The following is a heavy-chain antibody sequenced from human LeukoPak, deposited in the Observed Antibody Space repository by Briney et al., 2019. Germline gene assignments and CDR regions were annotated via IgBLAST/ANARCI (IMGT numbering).Heavy chain of an antibody. J-gene: IGHJ5*02. Sequence: AETLSLTCTVSGGSISSYYCSWIRQLPGKGLEWIGYIYYSGSTNYNPSLKSRVTISVDTSKNQFSLKLSSVTAADTAVYYCARDPAVVVVPAAMPIARNWFDPWGQGTLVTVSS. D-gene: IGHD2-2*01. V-gene: IGHV4-59*12. CDR1: GGSISSYY. CDR2: IYYSGST. CDR3: ARDPAVVVVPAAMPIARNWFDP.